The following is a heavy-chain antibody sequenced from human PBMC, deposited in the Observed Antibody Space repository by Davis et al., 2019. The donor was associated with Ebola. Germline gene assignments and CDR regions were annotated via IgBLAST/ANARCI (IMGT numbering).Heavy chain of an antibody. CDR2: IYPGDSDT. Sequence: GGSLRLSCKGSGYSFTSYWISWVRQMPGKGLEWMGIIYPGDSDTRYSPSFQGQVTISADKSISTAYLQWSSLKASDTAMYYCARRKDEGVAFDIWGQGTMVTVSS. CDR3: ARRKDEGVAFDI. CDR1: GYSFTSYW. V-gene: IGHV5-51*01. D-gene: IGHD2-15*01. J-gene: IGHJ3*02.